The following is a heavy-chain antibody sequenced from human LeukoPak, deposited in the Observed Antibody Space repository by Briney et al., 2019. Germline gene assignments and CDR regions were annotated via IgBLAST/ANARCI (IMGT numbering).Heavy chain of an antibody. D-gene: IGHD2-15*01. CDR2: FDPEDGET. Sequence: ASVKVSCKVSGYTLTELSMHWVRQAPGKGLEWMGGFDPEDGETIYAQKFQGRVTMTEDTSTDTAYMELSSLRSEDTAVYYCATDLGYCSGGSCYEEYWGQGTLVTVSP. J-gene: IGHJ4*02. V-gene: IGHV1-24*01. CDR1: GYTLTELS. CDR3: ATDLGYCSGGSCYEEY.